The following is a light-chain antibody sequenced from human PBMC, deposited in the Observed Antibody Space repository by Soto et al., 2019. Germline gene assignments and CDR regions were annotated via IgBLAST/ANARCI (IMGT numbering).Light chain of an antibody. J-gene: IGKJ4*01. CDR1: QSISSY. V-gene: IGKV1-39*01. Sequence: DIQMTQSPSSLSASVGDRVTITCRASQSISSYLNWYQQKPGKAPKLLIYAASSLQSGVPSRFSGSGSGTDFTLTISSLQPDDVATYYCQKYNSGGPLTFGGGTKVEIK. CDR2: AAS. CDR3: QKYNSGGPLT.